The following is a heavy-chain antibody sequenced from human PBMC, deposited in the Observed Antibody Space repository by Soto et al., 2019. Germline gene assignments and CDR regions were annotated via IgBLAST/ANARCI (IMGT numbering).Heavy chain of an antibody. CDR2: INAGNGNT. CDR1: GYTFTSYA. Sequence: GGSVKVSCKASGYTFTSYAMHWVRQAPGQRLEWMGWINAGNGNTKYSQKFQGRVTITRDTSASTAYMELSSLRSEDTAVYYCARDTVVLLWWGQFCLPAYSGQGTLVTVSS. D-gene: IGHD3-10*01. CDR3: ARDTVVLLWWGQFCLPAY. J-gene: IGHJ4*02. V-gene: IGHV1-3*01.